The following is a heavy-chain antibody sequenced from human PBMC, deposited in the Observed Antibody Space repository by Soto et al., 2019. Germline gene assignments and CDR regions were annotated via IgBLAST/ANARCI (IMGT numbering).Heavy chain of an antibody. CDR3: ARGRGYSDGIDY. V-gene: IGHV1-8*01. D-gene: IGHD2-15*01. CDR1: GYTFTSLD. Sequence: QVQLVQSGAEVKKPGASVKVSCKASGYTFTSLDINWVRQATGQGLEWMGWMNPNSGSTGSAQKFQGRVAMTRDTSINTAYMELSSLRSDDTAVYYCARGRGYSDGIDYWGQGTLVNVSS. CDR2: MNPNSGST. J-gene: IGHJ4*02.